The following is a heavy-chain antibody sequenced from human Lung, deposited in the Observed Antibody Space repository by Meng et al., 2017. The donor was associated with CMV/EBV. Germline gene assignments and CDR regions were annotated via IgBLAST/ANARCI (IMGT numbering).Heavy chain of an antibody. Sequence: ASVKVSCKASGYTFTAHYFHWVRQAPGQGLEWMGWIHPRRGNTNYAQQFQGRVTLTRDTSINTGYMELTRLTSDDTALYYCARDNNWGPDYWGQGTLVTVSS. J-gene: IGHJ4*02. CDR3: ARDNNWGPDY. D-gene: IGHD7-27*01. CDR1: GYTFTAHY. CDR2: IHPRRGNT. V-gene: IGHV1-2*02.